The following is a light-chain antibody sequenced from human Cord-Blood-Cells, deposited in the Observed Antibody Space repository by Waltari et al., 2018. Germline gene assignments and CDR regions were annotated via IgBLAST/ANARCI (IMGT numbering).Light chain of an antibody. J-gene: IGLJ2*01. Sequence: SYVLTQPPSVSVAPGKTARITCGGNNIGSKSVHWYQQKPGQAPVLVVYDDSDRPSGMPERYSGSNSGNPATLTISGVGAGDEADYYCQVWDSSSDHVVFGGGTKLTVL. CDR1: NIGSKS. CDR3: QVWDSSSDHVV. CDR2: DDS. V-gene: IGLV3-21*03.